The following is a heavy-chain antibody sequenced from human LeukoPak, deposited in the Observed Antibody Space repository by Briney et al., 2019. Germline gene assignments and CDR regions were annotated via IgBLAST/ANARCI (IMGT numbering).Heavy chain of an antibody. CDR3: ARDHRRITIVY. Sequence: GGSLRLSCAASGFTFSSYGMHWVRQAPGKGLEWVAVIWYDGSNKYYADSVKGRFTISRDNSKNTLYLQMNSLRAEDTAVYYCARDHRRITIVYWGQGTLVTVSS. J-gene: IGHJ4*02. V-gene: IGHV3-33*01. CDR1: GFTFSSYG. CDR2: IWYDGSNK. D-gene: IGHD3-10*01.